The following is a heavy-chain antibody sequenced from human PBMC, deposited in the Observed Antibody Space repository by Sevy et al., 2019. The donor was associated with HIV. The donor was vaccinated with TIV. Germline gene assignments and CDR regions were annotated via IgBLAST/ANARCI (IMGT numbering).Heavy chain of an antibody. CDR3: AREDWNDVIDY. CDR2: IGSGASTI. CDR1: GFIFSDYY. J-gene: IGHJ4*02. V-gene: IGHV3-11*01. D-gene: IGHD1-1*01. Sequence: GGSLRLSCAASGFIFSDYYMRWIRQAPGKGLECISYIGSGASTILYADSVKGRFTISRDNAKNSLYLQMNSLRADDTAVYYCAREDWNDVIDYWGQGTLVTVSS.